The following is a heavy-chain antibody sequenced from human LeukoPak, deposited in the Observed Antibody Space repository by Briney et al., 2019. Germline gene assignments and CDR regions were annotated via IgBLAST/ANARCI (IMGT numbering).Heavy chain of an antibody. CDR1: GFTFNNYA. Sequence: GGSLRLSCAASGFTFNNYAMSWVRQAPGKGLEWVPAVSGSGGSTYYADSVKGRFTISRDNSKNTLYLQMNSLRAEDTAVYYCAGPYYYYGMDVWGQGTTVTVSS. J-gene: IGHJ6*02. CDR2: VSGSGGST. CDR3: AGPYYYYGMDV. V-gene: IGHV3-23*01.